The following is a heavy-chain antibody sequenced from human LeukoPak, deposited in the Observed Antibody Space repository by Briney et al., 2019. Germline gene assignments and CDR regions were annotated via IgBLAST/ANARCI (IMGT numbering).Heavy chain of an antibody. CDR3: AKGNDYSNYSPFDF. CDR1: GFTFSSYG. CDR2: ISYDGSNT. J-gene: IGHJ4*02. V-gene: IGHV3-30*18. D-gene: IGHD4-11*01. Sequence: QTGGSLRLSCAASGFTFSSYGMHWVRQAPGKGLEWVAVISYDGSNTYYADSVKGRFSISRDNSKNTLYVQMNSLRAEDTAVYYCAKGNDYSNYSPFDFWGQGTLVTVSS.